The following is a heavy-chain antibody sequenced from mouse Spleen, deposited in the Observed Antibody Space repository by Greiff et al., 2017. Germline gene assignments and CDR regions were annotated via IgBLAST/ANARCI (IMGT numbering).Heavy chain of an antibody. Sequence: QVHVKQPGAELVMPGASVKLSCKASGYTFTSYWMHWVKQRPGQGLEWIGEIDPSDSYTNYNQKFKGKATLTVDKSSSTAYMQLSSLTSEDSAVYYCARELGRWGQGTTLTVSS. J-gene: IGHJ2*01. CDR1: GYTFTSYW. D-gene: IGHD4-1*01. CDR2: IDPSDSYT. V-gene: IGHV1-69*01. CDR3: ARELGR.